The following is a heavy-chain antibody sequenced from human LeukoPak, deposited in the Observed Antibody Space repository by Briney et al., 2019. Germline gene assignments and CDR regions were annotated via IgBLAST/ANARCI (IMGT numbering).Heavy chain of an antibody. V-gene: IGHV3-11*01. Sequence: PGGSLRLSCAASGFTFSDYYMSWIRQAPGKGLEWVSYISSSGSTIHYADSVKGRFTISRDNAKNSLYLQMNSLRAEDTAVYYCASDHPSYCSSTSCYTEEPFDYWGQGTLVTVSS. CDR2: ISSSGSTI. J-gene: IGHJ4*02. CDR3: ASDHPSYCSSTSCYTEEPFDY. D-gene: IGHD2-2*02. CDR1: GFTFSDYY.